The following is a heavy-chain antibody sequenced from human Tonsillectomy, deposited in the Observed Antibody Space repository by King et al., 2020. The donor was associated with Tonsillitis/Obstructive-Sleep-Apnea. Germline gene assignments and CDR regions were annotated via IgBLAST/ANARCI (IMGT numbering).Heavy chain of an antibody. CDR3: ARGICSDGMVVFHWFDL. J-gene: IGHJ5*02. D-gene: IGHD3-22*01. Sequence: VQLVESGAEVKKPGASVKVSCKASGFTFTDYYIHWVRQAPGQGLQWMGWINPNSGGANSAQKFQDRVTMTRDTSISTAYMELTRLTSDDTAVYFCARGICSDGMVVFHWFDLWGQGTLVTVSS. V-gene: IGHV1-2*02. CDR2: INPNSGGA. CDR1: GFTFTDYY.